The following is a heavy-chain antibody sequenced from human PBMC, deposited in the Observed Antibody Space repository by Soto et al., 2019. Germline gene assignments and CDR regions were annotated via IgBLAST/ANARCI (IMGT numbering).Heavy chain of an antibody. Sequence: ASVKVSCKASGYTFTSYDINWVRQATGQGLEWMGWMNPNSGNTGYAQKFQGRVTMTRNTSVSTAYMELIRLRSEDTAVYYCAREPVVWELNDAFEIWGQGKMVTVSS. V-gene: IGHV1-8*01. CDR1: GYTFTSYD. CDR2: MNPNSGNT. D-gene: IGHD3-10*01. CDR3: AREPVVWELNDAFEI. J-gene: IGHJ3*02.